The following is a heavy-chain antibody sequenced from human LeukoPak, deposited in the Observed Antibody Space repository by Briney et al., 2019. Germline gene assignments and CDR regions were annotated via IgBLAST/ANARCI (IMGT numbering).Heavy chain of an antibody. CDR1: GASISNYY. CDR3: ARQERGLENLDY. V-gene: IGHV4-59*08. Sequence: PSETLSLTCTASGASISNYYWSWIRQPPGKGLECIGYVSYSGRTNHNPSLKSRVTISADTSKNQFSLKLTSVTAADTAVYYCARQERGLENLDYWGAGNPVTVSS. CDR2: VSYSGRT. J-gene: IGHJ4*02. D-gene: IGHD5-24*01.